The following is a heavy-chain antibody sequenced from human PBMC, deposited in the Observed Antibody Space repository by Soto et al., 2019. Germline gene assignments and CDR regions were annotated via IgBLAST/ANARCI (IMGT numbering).Heavy chain of an antibody. D-gene: IGHD3-10*01. CDR3: ARQPYYYGSGSKGY. V-gene: IGHV4-39*01. Sequence: QLQLQESGPGLVKPSETLSLTCTVSGGSISSSSYYWGWIRQPPGKGLEWIGSIYYSGSTYYNPSLKSRVTISVDTSKNQFSLKLSSVTAADTAVYYCARQPYYYGSGSKGYWGQGTLVTVSS. CDR2: IYYSGST. J-gene: IGHJ4*02. CDR1: GGSISSSSYY.